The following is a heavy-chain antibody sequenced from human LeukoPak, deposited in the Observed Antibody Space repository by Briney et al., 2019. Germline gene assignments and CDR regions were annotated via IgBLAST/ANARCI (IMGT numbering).Heavy chain of an antibody. V-gene: IGHV4-34*01. CDR3: ARGLVGGYSSSWYGGGYYFDY. CDR2: INHSGST. D-gene: IGHD6-13*01. CDR1: GGSFSGYY. Sequence: PSETLSLTCAVYGGSFSGYYWSWIRQPPGKGLEWIGEINHSGSTNYNPSLKSRVTISVDTSKNQFSLKLSSVTAADTAVYYCARGLVGGYSSSWYGGGYYFDYWGQGTLVTVSS. J-gene: IGHJ4*02.